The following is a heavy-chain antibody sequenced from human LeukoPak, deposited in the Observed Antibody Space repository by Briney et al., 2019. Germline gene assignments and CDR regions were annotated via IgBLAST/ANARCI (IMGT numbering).Heavy chain of an antibody. J-gene: IGHJ4*02. V-gene: IGHV3-30*02. Sequence: GGSLRLSCAASGFTFSSYGMHWVRQAPGKGLEWVAFIRYDGSNKYYADSVKGRFTISRDNSKNTLYLQMNSLRAEDTAVYYCAKEAVAAAAFDYWGQGTLVTVSS. CDR1: GFTFSSYG. CDR3: AKEAVAAAAFDY. D-gene: IGHD6-13*01. CDR2: IRYDGSNK.